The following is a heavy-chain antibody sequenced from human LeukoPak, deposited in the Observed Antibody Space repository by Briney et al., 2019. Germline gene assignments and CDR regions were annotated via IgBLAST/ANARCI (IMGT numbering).Heavy chain of an antibody. CDR1: GFTFSSYE. V-gene: IGHV3-48*03. D-gene: IGHD3-10*01. CDR3: ARESSYYGSGSYYYYYYMDV. CDR2: ISSSGSTI. Sequence: PPGGSLRLSCAASGFTFSSYEMNWVRQAPGKGLEWVSYISSSGSTIYYADSVKGRFTISRDNAKNSLYLQMNSLRAEDTAVYYCARESSYYGSGSYYYYYYMDVWGKGTTVTISS. J-gene: IGHJ6*03.